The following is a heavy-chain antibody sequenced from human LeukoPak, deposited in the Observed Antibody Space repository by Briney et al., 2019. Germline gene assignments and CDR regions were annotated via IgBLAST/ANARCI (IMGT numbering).Heavy chain of an antibody. CDR3: ARVTMVRGVIIPNDY. Sequence: ASVKVSCKASGYTFTGYYMHWVRQAPGQGLEWMGRINPNSGGTNYAQKFQGRVTMTRDTSISTAYMELSRLRSDDTAVYYCARVTMVRGVIIPNDYWGQGTLDTVSS. V-gene: IGHV1-2*06. J-gene: IGHJ4*02. D-gene: IGHD3-10*01. CDR1: GYTFTGYY. CDR2: INPNSGGT.